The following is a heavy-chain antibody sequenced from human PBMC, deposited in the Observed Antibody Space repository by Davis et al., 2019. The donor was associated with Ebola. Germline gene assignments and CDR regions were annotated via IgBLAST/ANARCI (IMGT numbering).Heavy chain of an antibody. V-gene: IGHV4-59*08. J-gene: IGHJ6*02. D-gene: IGHD6-19*01. Sequence: PSETLSLTCTVSGGSISSYYWSWIRQPPGKGLEWIGYIYYSGSTNYNPSLKSRVTISVDTSKNQFSLRLSSVTAADTAVYYCARHVQWLDHYYGMDVWGQGTTVTVSS. CDR3: ARHVQWLDHYYGMDV. CDR1: GGSISSYY. CDR2: IYYSGST.